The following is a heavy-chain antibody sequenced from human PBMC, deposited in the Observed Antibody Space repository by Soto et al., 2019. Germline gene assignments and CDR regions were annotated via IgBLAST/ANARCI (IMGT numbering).Heavy chain of an antibody. CDR2: TYYRSKWYN. CDR3: ARGTRYSYGSNYYYYGMYV. CDR1: GDSVSSNSAV. D-gene: IGHD5-18*01. V-gene: IGHV6-1*01. J-gene: IGHJ6*04. Sequence: SQTLSLTCAISGDSVSSNSAVWSGSRQSPSRGLEWLGRTYYRSKWYNDYAVSVKSRITINPDTSKNQFSLQLNSVTPEDTAVYYCARGTRYSYGSNYYYYGMYVWGKGTKVTVSS.